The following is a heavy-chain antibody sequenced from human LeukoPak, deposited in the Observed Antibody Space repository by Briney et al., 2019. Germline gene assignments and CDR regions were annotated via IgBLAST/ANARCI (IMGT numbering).Heavy chain of an antibody. D-gene: IGHD3-10*02. CDR1: GFTFDNYA. CDR3: AKCSAGYYNDAFDI. Sequence: PGGSLRLSCAASGFTFDNYAMNWVRQAPGKGLEWVSYISGGGAKRHYSDSVKGRFTISRDNPKNTPYPQINNLRAEDTAMYYCAKCSAGYYNDAFDIWGRGTMVTVSS. CDR2: ISGGGAKR. J-gene: IGHJ3*02. V-gene: IGHV3-23*01.